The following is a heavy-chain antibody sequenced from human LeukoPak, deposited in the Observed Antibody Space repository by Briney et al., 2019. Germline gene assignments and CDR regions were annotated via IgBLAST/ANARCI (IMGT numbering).Heavy chain of an antibody. V-gene: IGHV1-46*01. CDR2: INPSGGTT. CDR3: ARDYRYCSDSSCPGLLPDS. CDR1: GYTFSSYH. D-gene: IGHD2-2*01. Sequence: ASVKVSCKASGYTFSSYHMHWVRQAPGQGLEWMGIINPSGGTTNYAQKFQGRVTVTRDTSTSTVYMEMTSLRSEDTAVYYCARDYRYCSDSSCPGLLPDSWGQGTLVTVSS. J-gene: IGHJ4*02.